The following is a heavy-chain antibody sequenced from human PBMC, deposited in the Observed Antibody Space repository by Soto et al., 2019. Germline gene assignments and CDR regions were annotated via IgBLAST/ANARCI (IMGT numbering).Heavy chain of an antibody. V-gene: IGHV4-39*01. CDR2: IYYSGST. D-gene: IGHD6-13*01. CDR3: ARHKEGSSLISHQNWFDP. Sequence: QLQLQESGPGLVKPSETLSLTCTVSGGSISSSSYYWGWIRQPPGKWLEWIGSIYYSGSTYYNPSLKSRVTISVDTSKNQFSLKLSSVTAADTAVYYCARHKEGSSLISHQNWFDPWGQGTLVTVSS. CDR1: GGSISSSSYY. J-gene: IGHJ5*02.